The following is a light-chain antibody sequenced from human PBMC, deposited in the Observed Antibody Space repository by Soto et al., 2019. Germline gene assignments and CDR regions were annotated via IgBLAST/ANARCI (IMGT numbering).Light chain of an antibody. CDR3: QHLDTYWP. Sequence: IQMTQSPSTLSASVGDRVTITCRASHNIATWLAWYKQKPGRAPRLLIYYASTLQTGVPSRFSVSGSGTEFNLTISCLLPYEFATYYCQHLDTYWPFGQGTKVEIK. CDR1: HNIATW. J-gene: IGKJ1*01. CDR2: YAS. V-gene: IGKV1-5*01.